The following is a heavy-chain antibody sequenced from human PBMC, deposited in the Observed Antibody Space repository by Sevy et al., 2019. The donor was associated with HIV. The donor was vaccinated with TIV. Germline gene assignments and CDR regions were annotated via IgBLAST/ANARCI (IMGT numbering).Heavy chain of an antibody. CDR3: ARDRYYDASGYYYYYCGMDV. J-gene: IGHJ6*02. CDR2: IDSGGST. Sequence: GGSLRLSCEASGFTVSGNYMAWVRLAPGKGLEWVSLIDSGGSTYYADSVKGRFTISSDNEKNTLYLQVNPLRAEDTAVYFCARDRYYDASGYYYYYCGMDVWGQGTTVTVSS. D-gene: IGHD3-22*01. CDR1: GFTVSGNY. V-gene: IGHV3-66*01.